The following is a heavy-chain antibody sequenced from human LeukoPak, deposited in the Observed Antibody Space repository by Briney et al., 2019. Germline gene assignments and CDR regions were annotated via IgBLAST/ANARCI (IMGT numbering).Heavy chain of an antibody. Sequence: GGSLRLSCAASGFTFSNAWMSWVRQAPGKGLEWVGRIKSKTDGGTTDYAAPVKGRFTISRDDSKNTLYLQMNSLKTEDTAVYYCTTDSGPVAGPEYYFDYWGQGTLVTVSS. CDR1: GFTFSNAW. V-gene: IGHV3-15*01. CDR3: TTDSGPVAGPEYYFDY. J-gene: IGHJ4*02. D-gene: IGHD6-19*01. CDR2: IKSKTDGGTT.